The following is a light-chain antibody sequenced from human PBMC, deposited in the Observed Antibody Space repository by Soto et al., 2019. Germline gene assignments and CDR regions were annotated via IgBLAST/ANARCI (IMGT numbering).Light chain of an antibody. CDR3: AVWDDSLDGLV. Sequence: QSVLTQPPSASATPGQRVTISCSGSGSNIGSNAVNWYQHLPGTASKLLIYSDNQRPSGVPDRFSGSKSGTSGSLAISGLQSEDEAEYYCAVWDDSLDGLVFGTGPKVTVL. V-gene: IGLV1-44*01. CDR1: GSNIGSNA. J-gene: IGLJ1*01. CDR2: SDN.